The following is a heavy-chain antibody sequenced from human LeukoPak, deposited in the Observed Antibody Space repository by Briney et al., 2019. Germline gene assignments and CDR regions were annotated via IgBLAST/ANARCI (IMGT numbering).Heavy chain of an antibody. J-gene: IGHJ6*03. CDR2: MNPKSGDT. V-gene: IGHV1-8*01. CDR1: GYTFTSYD. CDR3: ARGRYMDV. Sequence: GASVKVSCKASGYTFTSYDINWVRQATGQGLEWLGWMNPKSGDTGYEQKFQGRITITRDSSISTVYMELSSLRSEDTALYYCARGRYMDVWGKGTTVTVSS.